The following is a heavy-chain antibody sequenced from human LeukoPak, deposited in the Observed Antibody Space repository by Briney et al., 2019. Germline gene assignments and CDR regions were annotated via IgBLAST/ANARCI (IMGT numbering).Heavy chain of an antibody. V-gene: IGHV3-23*01. Sequence: QPGGSLRLSCAGSGLIFSAHAMTWVRQAPGKGLEYVAESSGSGRNTYYADSVQGRFTVSRDNSKNILYLQMSSLRAEDTAEYYCGRRTRDGYNSPIDYWGQGTLVTVSS. J-gene: IGHJ4*02. CDR2: SSGSGRNT. CDR3: GRRTRDGYNSPIDY. D-gene: IGHD5-24*01. CDR1: GLIFSAHA.